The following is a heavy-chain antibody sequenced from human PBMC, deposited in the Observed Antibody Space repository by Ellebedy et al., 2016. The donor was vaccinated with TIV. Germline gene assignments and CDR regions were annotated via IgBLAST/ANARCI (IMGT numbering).Heavy chain of an antibody. CDR1: GFSLTTSGMR. V-gene: IGHV2-70*04. J-gene: IGHJ2*01. D-gene: IGHD6-19*01. Sequence: SGPTLVXPTQTLKLTCTFSGFSLTTSGMRVTWIREPPGKALEWLARIDWDGDKFYSPSLKTRLSISSDTSTHQVVLTIANMDPVDTATYYCARSSRRQWGHCDLWGPGTLVTVSS. CDR3: ARSSRRQWGHCDL. CDR2: IDWDGDK.